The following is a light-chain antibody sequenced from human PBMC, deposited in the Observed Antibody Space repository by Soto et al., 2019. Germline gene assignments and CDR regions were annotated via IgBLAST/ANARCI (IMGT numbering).Light chain of an antibody. CDR1: SSDVGNYNL. V-gene: IGLV2-23*01. CDR2: EGS. Sequence: QSVLTQPASVSGSPGQSITISCTGTSSDVGNYNLVSWYQQHPGKAPKLMIYEGSKRPSGVSNRFSGSKSGNTASLTISILQAEDEADYYCCSYAGSSTYVFGTGTKVTDL. J-gene: IGLJ1*01. CDR3: CSYAGSSTYV.